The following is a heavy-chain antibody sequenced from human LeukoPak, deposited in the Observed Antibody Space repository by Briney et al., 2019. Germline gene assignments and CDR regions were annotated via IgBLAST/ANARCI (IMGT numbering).Heavy chain of an antibody. CDR2: IRFDGSKK. V-gene: IGHV3-30*02. CDR1: GLILSGYG. Sequence: GGSLRLSCVASGLILSGYGMHWVRQAPGKGLEWVAFIRFDGSKKFYADSLKGRFAIGRDNSKNTVYLQMDSLRGEDTAVYYCARLTKYSGTWYADYWGQGTLVTVSS. J-gene: IGHJ4*02. CDR3: ARLTKYSGTWYADY. D-gene: IGHD1-26*01.